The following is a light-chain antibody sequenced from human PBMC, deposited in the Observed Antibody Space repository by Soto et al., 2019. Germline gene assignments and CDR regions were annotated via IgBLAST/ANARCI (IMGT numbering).Light chain of an antibody. CDR2: AAS. J-gene: IGKJ2*01. Sequence: DIQMPQSPSSLSASVGDRVTITCRASQNIRNYFNWYQQKPGDAPKLLIYAASTLQGAVPSRFSGSGSGTDFTLPISSLQPEYYATYHCQQGHSTPYTFGQGNRLEI. V-gene: IGKV1-39*01. CDR3: QQGHSTPYT. CDR1: QNIRNY.